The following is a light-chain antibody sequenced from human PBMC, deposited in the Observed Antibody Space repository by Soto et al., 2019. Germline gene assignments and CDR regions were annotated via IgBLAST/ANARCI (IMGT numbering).Light chain of an antibody. CDR2: GAS. CDR1: QSVNSN. Sequence: EIVMTQSPATLSVSPGERATLSCRATQSVNSNLVWHQQTPGQAPMLLIYGASTTATGIPGRFSGSGYGTEFTLNISSLQSEDLAVYYCQQYNSWLWTFGQGTKVEIK. J-gene: IGKJ1*01. V-gene: IGKV3-15*01. CDR3: QQYNSWLWT.